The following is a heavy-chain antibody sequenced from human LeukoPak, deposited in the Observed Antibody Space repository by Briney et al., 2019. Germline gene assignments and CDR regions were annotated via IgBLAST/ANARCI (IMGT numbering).Heavy chain of an antibody. CDR2: SIPILGIA. CDR3: AREPDVDMSTFRGEAFDI. J-gene: IGHJ3*02. V-gene: IGHV1-69*04. CDR1: GGTFSSYT. D-gene: IGHD5-24*01. Sequence: ASVKVSCKASGGTFSSYTFNWVRQAPGQGLEWMGRSIPILGIATYAQKFQGRITITADKSTSTAYMELSSLRSDDTAMYYCAREPDVDMSTFRGEAFDIWGQGTMVTVSS.